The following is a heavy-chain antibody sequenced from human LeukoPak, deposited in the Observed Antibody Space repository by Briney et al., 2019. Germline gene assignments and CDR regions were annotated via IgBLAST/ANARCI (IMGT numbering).Heavy chain of an antibody. J-gene: IGHJ3*02. CDR1: GFTFSSYS. D-gene: IGHD2-2*01. Sequence: GGSLRLSCAASGFTFSSYSMNWVRQAPGKGLEWVSSISSSSSYIYYADSVKGRFTISRDNAKNSLYLQMNSLRAEDTAVYYCARTVVPAASDAFDIWGQGTMVTVST. CDR3: ARTVVPAASDAFDI. CDR2: ISSSSSYI. V-gene: IGHV3-21*01.